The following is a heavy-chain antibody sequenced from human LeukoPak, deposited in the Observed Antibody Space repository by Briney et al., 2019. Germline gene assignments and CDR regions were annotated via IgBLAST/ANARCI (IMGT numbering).Heavy chain of an antibody. CDR2: IIPIFGTA. J-gene: IGHJ4*02. CDR3: ASPSSLYSSSWHRLYFDY. Sequence: ASVKVSCKASGGTFISYAISWVRQAPGQGLEWMGGIIPIFGTANYAQKFQGRVTITADESTSTAYMELSSLRSEDTAVYYCASPSSLYSSSWHRLYFDYWGQGTLVTVSS. CDR1: GGTFISYA. D-gene: IGHD6-13*01. V-gene: IGHV1-69*13.